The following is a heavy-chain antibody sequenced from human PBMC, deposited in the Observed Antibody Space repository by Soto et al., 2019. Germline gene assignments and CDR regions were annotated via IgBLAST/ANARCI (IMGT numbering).Heavy chain of an antibody. J-gene: IGHJ5*02. CDR1: GFSFFSYA. CDR3: AKIEMGWFAH. D-gene: IGHD2-8*01. V-gene: IGHV3-23*01. Sequence: LRLCCTGSGFSFFSYAMSWVRQALGTGLEWVSTISGSGGHTYYAASVKGRFVDSRDNDKNTVYLHMSSLTGQGTAVYFCAKIEMGWFAHWGQGTQVTVSS. CDR2: ISGSGGHT.